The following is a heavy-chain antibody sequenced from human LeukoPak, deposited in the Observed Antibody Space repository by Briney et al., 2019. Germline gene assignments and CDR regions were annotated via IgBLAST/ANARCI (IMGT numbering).Heavy chain of an antibody. CDR2: LSGSGGNT. CDR3: AKELSGGWPFDY. V-gene: IGHV3-23*01. J-gene: IGHJ4*02. Sequence: PGRSLRLSCAASGFTFSSYAMSWVRQAPGKGLEWVSGLSGSGGNTIYADSVKGRFTISRDNSKNTMFLQMNSLRAEDTAVYYCAKELSGGWPFDYWGQGALVTVSS. D-gene: IGHD6-19*01. CDR1: GFTFSSYA.